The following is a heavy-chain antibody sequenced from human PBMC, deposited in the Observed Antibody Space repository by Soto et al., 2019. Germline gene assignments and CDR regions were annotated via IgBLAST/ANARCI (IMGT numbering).Heavy chain of an antibody. J-gene: IGHJ5*02. CDR2: ISHGGGP. D-gene: IGHD3-16*01. CDR3: VRDQYSDGYNWFDP. Sequence: QVQLQESGPGLVKPSGTLSLTCTVSGASITSGDWWNWVRQPPEKGLEWIGEISHGGGPNYNPSLKSRVTISLDESKQQFSLKLSSLTAADTAVYYCVRDQYSDGYNWFDPWGPGALVSVAS. V-gene: IGHV4-4*02. CDR1: GASITSGDW.